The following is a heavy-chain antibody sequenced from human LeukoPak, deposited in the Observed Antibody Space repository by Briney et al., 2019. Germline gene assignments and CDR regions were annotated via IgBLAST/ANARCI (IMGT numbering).Heavy chain of an antibody. J-gene: IGHJ4*02. CDR2: FNPEDAET. V-gene: IGHV1-24*01. CDR3: ATPVPHDTSGYYYRFDY. Sequence: ASVKVSCKVSGHTLSDLSMQWVRQAPGKGLEWMGGFNPEDAETIYAQKFEGRVTMTEDTSTDTVYMELNSLISDDTAVYYCATPVPHDTSGYYYRFDYWGQGTLVTVSS. CDR1: GHTLSDLS. D-gene: IGHD3-22*01.